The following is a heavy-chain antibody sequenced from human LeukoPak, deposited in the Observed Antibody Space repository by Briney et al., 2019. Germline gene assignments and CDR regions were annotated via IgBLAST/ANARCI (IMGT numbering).Heavy chain of an antibody. CDR3: ARGRRYFDWLSS. J-gene: IGHJ3*01. D-gene: IGHD3-9*01. CDR2: MNPNSGNT. V-gene: IGHV1-8*01. Sequence: ASAKVSCKASGYTFTSYDINWVRQATRQGLEWMGWMNPNSGNTGYAQKFQGRVTMTRNTSISTAYMELSSLRSEDTAVYYCARGRRYFDWLSSWGQGTMVTVSS. CDR1: GYTFTSYD.